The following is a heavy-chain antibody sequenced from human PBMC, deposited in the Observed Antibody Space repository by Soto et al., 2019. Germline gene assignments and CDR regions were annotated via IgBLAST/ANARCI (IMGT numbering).Heavy chain of an antibody. CDR1: GDSISDYF. J-gene: IGHJ3*02. Sequence: SETLSLTCTVSGDSISDYFWSWIRQPPGKGLEWIGSIYYSWSTNYNPSLKSRVTISVDTSKNQFSLKLSSVTAADTAVYYCASDSSGYSPDAFDIWGQGTMVTVS. V-gene: IGHV4-59*01. CDR3: ASDSSGYSPDAFDI. D-gene: IGHD3-22*01. CDR2: IYYSWST.